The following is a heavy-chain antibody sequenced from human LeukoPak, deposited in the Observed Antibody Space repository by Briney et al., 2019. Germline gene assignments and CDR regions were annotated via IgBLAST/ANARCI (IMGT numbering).Heavy chain of an antibody. J-gene: IGHJ5*02. CDR3: ARDSSGWYHWFDP. V-gene: IGHV1-2*02. Sequence: VASVKVSCKASGYTFTGYYMHWVRQAPGQGLEWMGWINPNSGGTNYAQKFQGRVTMTRDTSISTAYMELSRLRSDDTAVYYCARDSSGWYHWFDPWGQGTLVTVSS. CDR2: INPNSGGT. D-gene: IGHD6-19*01. CDR1: GYTFTGYY.